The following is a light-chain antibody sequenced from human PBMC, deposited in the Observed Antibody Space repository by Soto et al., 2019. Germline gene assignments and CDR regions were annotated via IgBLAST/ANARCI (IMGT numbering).Light chain of an antibody. CDR2: VAS. V-gene: IGKV1-9*01. Sequence: IQLTQSPSSLSASVGDRVTITCRATQGISSYLAWYQQKPGKAPELLIYVASTLQSGVPSRFSGSGSGTDFTLAISSLQPEDFATYFCQLLNSYPLTCGGGTKVESK. J-gene: IGKJ4*01. CDR3: QLLNSYPLT. CDR1: QGISSY.